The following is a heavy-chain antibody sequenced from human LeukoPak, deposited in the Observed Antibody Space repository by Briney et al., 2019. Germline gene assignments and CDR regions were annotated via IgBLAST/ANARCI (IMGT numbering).Heavy chain of an antibody. J-gene: IGHJ4*02. V-gene: IGHV4-4*02. CDR2: ISHSGST. Sequence: SETLSLTCAVSGGSISSRNWWTWVRQPPGKGLEWIGEISHSGSTNYNPSLESRVTVSVDNSKNQFSLKLSSVTAADTAVYYCARSQLRYFDWLFSALYYFDYWGQGTLVTVSS. D-gene: IGHD3-9*01. CDR3: ARSQLRYFDWLFSALYYFDY. CDR1: GGSISSRNW.